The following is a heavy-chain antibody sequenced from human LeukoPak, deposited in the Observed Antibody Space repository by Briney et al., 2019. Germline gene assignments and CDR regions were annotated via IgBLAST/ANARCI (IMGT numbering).Heavy chain of an antibody. D-gene: IGHD6-13*01. Sequence: PGGSLRLSCAASGFTFSSYEMNWVRQAPGKGLEWVSYISSSGSTIYYADSVKGRFTISRDNSKNTLYLQMNSLRAEDTAVYYCAGPGRGAAAGTFDYWGQGTLVTVSS. V-gene: IGHV3-48*03. CDR1: GFTFSSYE. J-gene: IGHJ4*02. CDR3: AGPGRGAAAGTFDY. CDR2: ISSSGSTI.